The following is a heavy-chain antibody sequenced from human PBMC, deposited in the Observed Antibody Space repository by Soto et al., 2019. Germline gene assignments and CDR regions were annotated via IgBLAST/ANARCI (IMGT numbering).Heavy chain of an antibody. D-gene: IGHD6-6*01. V-gene: IGHV1-18*04. CDR2: ISAYNGDT. CDR3: ARDSVAVRPGWFDP. CDR1: GYTFTTYA. J-gene: IGHJ5*02. Sequence: QVQLVQSGGEVKKPGASVKVSCKAFGYTFTTYAISWVRQAPGQGLEWMGWISAYNGDTKYAQKLQGRVTMTTDTSTSTAYMELWSLRSDDTAVYYSARDSVAVRPGWFDPWGQGTLVIVSS.